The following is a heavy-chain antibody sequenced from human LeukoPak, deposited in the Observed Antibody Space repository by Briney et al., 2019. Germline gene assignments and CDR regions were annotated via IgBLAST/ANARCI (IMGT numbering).Heavy chain of an antibody. Sequence: GGSLRLSCAASGFTFSSSWMSWVRQAPGKGLEWVANIKQDGNEKYYVDSVKGRFTISRDNAKNSLYLQMNSLRAEDTAIYYCARDRTGSYWGQGTLVTVSS. J-gene: IGHJ4*02. CDR3: ARDRTGSY. CDR1: GFTFSSSW. CDR2: IKQDGNEK. D-gene: IGHD1-14*01. V-gene: IGHV3-7*01.